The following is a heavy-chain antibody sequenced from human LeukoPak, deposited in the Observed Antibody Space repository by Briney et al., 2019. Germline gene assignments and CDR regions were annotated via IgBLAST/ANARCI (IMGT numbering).Heavy chain of an antibody. CDR1: GYTFTGYY. V-gene: IGHV1-2*02. CDR3: ARDRRKLQDLYFDY. J-gene: IGHJ4*02. CDR2: INPNSGGT. Sequence: GASVKVSCKASGYTFTGYYMHWVRQAPGQGLEWMGWINPNSGGTNYAQKFQGRVTMTRDTSISTAYMELSRLKSDDTAVYYCARDRRKLQDLYFDYWGQGTLVTVSS. D-gene: IGHD1-14*01.